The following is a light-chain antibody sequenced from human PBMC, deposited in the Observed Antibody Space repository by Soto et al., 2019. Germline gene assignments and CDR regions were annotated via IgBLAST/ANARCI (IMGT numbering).Light chain of an antibody. CDR2: DAS. CDR1: QSISTW. CDR3: QHMRT. V-gene: IGKV1-5*01. J-gene: IGKJ5*01. Sequence: DIQMTQSPSTLSASVGDRVTITCRASQSISTWLAWYQQKPGKAPKLLIYDASTLESGVPSRFSGSGFGTEFSLTISSLQPDDFGSYYCQHMRTFGQGTRREIK.